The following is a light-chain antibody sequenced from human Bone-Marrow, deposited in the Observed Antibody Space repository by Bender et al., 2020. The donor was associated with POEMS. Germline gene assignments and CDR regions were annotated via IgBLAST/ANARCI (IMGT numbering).Light chain of an antibody. Sequence: HSALTQPASVSGSPGQSITISCTGTSSDVGSFNLVSWYQQHPGKVPKLMIYAVTKRPSGISNRFSGSKSGNTASLTISGLQAEDEADYYCCSYADSSTLVLGTGTKVTVL. V-gene: IGLV2-23*02. CDR1: SSDVGSFNL. CDR2: AVT. CDR3: CSYADSSTLV. J-gene: IGLJ1*01.